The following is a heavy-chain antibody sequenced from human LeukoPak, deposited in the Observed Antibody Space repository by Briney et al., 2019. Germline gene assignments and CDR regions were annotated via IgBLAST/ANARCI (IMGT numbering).Heavy chain of an antibody. CDR3: ARDQLSYGSGSYYLFDP. J-gene: IGHJ5*02. Sequence: GGSLRLSCAASGFTFSSYGMHWVRQAPGKGLEWVAVISYDGSNKYYADSVKGRFTISRDNSKNTLYLQMNSLRAEDTAVYYCARDQLSYGSGSYYLFDPWGQGTLVTVSS. V-gene: IGHV3-30*19. D-gene: IGHD3-10*01. CDR1: GFTFSSYG. CDR2: ISYDGSNK.